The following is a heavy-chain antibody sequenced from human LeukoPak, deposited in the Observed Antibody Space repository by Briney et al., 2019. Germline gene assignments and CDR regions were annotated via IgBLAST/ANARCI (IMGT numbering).Heavy chain of an antibody. CDR1: GYSISSSYF. J-gene: IGHJ4*02. D-gene: IGHD6-25*01. CDR2: ISHSGST. Sequence: SSATLSLTCTVTGYSISSSYFWGWIRQPPGKGLEWIGSISHSGSTYYNPSLKSRVTISIDTSKNQFSLNLRLVTAADTAVYYCPRHAASANFDYRGQGTLVTVSS. V-gene: IGHV4-38-2*02. CDR3: PRHAASANFDY.